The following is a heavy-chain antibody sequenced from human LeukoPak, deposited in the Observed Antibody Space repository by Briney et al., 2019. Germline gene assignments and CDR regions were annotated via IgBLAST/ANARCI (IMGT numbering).Heavy chain of an antibody. D-gene: IGHD6-6*01. CDR1: GYTFTGYY. CDR3: AREGRYSSSSVQCWFDP. V-gene: IGHV1-2*02. CDR2: INPNSGGT. Sequence: VASVKVSCKASGYTFTGYYMHWVRQAPGQGLEWMGWINPNSGGTNYAQKFQGRVTMTRDTSISTAYMELSRLRSDDTAVYYCAREGRYSSSSVQCWFDPWGQGTLVTVSS. J-gene: IGHJ5*02.